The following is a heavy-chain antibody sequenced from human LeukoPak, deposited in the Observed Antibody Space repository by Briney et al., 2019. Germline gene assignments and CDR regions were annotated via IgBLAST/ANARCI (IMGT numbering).Heavy chain of an antibody. CDR3: AKHHYSGSSGYYFFDY. CDR2: IPYDGSDK. D-gene: IGHD3-22*01. Sequence: GGSLRLSCAASGFAFSNFGLHWVRQAPGKGLESVAFIPYDGSDKYYADSVKGRFTISRDNSKNTLYLQVNSLRAEDTAVYYCAKHHYSGSSGYYFFDYWGQGTLVTVSS. V-gene: IGHV3-30*02. CDR1: GFAFSNFG. J-gene: IGHJ4*02.